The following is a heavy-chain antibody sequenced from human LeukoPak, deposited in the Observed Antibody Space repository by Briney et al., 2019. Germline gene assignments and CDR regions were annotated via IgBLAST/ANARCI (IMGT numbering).Heavy chain of an antibody. CDR1: GYTFTSYG. Sequence: ASVKVSCKASGYTFTSYGINWVRQAPGQGPEWRGWISADNGNTKYAQNLQGRVTMTTATSISTAYMELSRLRSDDTAVYYCAREGSWYIKGGFDYWGQGTLVTVSS. J-gene: IGHJ4*02. CDR2: ISADNGNT. V-gene: IGHV1-18*01. D-gene: IGHD6-13*01. CDR3: AREGSWYIKGGFDY.